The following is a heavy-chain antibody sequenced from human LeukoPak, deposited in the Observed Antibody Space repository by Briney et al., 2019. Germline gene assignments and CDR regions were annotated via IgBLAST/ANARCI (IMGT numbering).Heavy chain of an antibody. V-gene: IGHV3-11*06. J-gene: IGHJ4*02. CDR1: GFTFSDYY. CDR3: ARERGDTAMVFDY. CDR2: SSSSSSYT. D-gene: IGHD5-18*01. Sequence: GGSLRLSCAASGFTFSDYYMSWIRQAPGKGLEWVSYSSSSSSYTNYADSVKGRFTISRDNAKNSLYLQMNSLRAEDTAVYYCARERGDTAMVFDYWGQGTLVTVSS.